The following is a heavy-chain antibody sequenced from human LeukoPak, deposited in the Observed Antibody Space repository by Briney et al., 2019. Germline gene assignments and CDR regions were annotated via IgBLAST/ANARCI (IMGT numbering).Heavy chain of an antibody. D-gene: IGHD2-15*01. CDR2: ISGSGTT. CDR3: ARSKEDCCGSFDP. CDR1: GFTFSSYA. J-gene: IGHJ5*02. V-gene: IGHV3-23*01. Sequence: GGSLRLSCAASGFTFSSYAMSWVRQAPGKGLEWVSAISGSGTTYYADSVRGRFIVSRDNSKNTLYLQMSSLRAEDTAVYYCARSKEDCCGSFDPWGQGTLVTVSS.